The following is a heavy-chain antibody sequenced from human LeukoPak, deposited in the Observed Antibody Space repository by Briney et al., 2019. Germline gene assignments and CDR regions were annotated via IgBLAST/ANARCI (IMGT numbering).Heavy chain of an antibody. Sequence: GGSLRLSCAASGFTFSSYSMYWVRQAPGKGLEWVSSISSSSSYMYYADSVKGRFTISRDNAKNSLYLQMNSLRAEDTAVYYCARDGGCCSAAGTENWFDPWGQGTLVTVSS. CDR2: ISSSSSYM. J-gene: IGHJ5*02. CDR3: ARDGGCCSAAGTENWFDP. V-gene: IGHV3-21*01. CDR1: GFTFSSYS. D-gene: IGHD6-13*01.